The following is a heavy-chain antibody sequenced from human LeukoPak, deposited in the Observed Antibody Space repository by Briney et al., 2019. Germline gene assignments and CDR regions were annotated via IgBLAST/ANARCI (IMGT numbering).Heavy chain of an antibody. J-gene: IGHJ4*02. V-gene: IGHV1-2*02. CDR2: INPNSGGT. D-gene: IGHD3-10*01. CDR1: GYTFMGYY. Sequence: ASVKVSCKASGYTFMGYYMHWVRQAPGQGLEWMGWINPNSGGTNSAQKFQGRVTMTRDTSISTAYMELSGLRSDDTAVYYYARDVGSGNYYNCFDYWGQGTLVTVSS. CDR3: ARDVGSGNYYNCFDY.